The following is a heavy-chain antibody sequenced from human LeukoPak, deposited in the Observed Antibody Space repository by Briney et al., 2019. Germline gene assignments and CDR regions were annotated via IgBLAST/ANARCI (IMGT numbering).Heavy chain of an antibody. J-gene: IGHJ3*02. CDR3: ARDQHLLRAFDM. D-gene: IGHD1-26*01. Sequence: ASVKVSCKASGYTFTNYYLHWVRQAPGQGLEWMGIINPSNGSTSYAQKFQGRVTMTRDMSMSTVYMELSSLRSEDTAMYYGARDQHLLRAFDMWGQGTMVTVSS. CDR2: INPSNGST. CDR1: GYTFTNYY. V-gene: IGHV1-46*01.